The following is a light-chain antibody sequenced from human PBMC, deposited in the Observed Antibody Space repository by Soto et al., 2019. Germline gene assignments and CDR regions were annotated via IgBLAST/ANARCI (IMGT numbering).Light chain of an antibody. Sequence: DIQMTQSPSAMSASVGDRVTITCRASQGIGNYLAWYQQKPGKVPKRLIYEASNLESGVPSRFSGSGSGTEFTLTISRLQPEDFATYYCLQHNTYPRTFGQGTKVEVK. CDR2: EAS. CDR3: LQHNTYPRT. J-gene: IGKJ1*01. V-gene: IGKV1-17*03. CDR1: QGIGNY.